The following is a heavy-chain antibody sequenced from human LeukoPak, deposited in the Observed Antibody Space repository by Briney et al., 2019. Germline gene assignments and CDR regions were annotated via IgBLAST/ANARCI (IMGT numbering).Heavy chain of an antibody. CDR1: GFSLTGHY. CDR2: INGNSGDT. D-gene: IGHD7-27*01. Sequence: ASVKVSCKGSGFSLTGHYMHWLRQAPGQGLEWMGWINGNSGDTNYAQKFQDRVIMTGDTSVNTVYMELSRLRSDDTATYYCARDFSWGPDLWGQGTLVIVSS. CDR3: ARDFSWGPDL. J-gene: IGHJ5*02. V-gene: IGHV1-2*02.